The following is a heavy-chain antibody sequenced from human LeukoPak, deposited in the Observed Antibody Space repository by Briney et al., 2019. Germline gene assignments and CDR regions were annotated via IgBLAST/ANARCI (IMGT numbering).Heavy chain of an antibody. J-gene: IGHJ4*02. CDR2: INSDGSWT. CDR3: VSFYEAY. V-gene: IGHV3-74*01. CDR1: GNYW. Sequence: GGSLRLSCAASGNYWMHWVRQAPGKGLVWVSHINSDGSWTSYADPVKGRFTISKDNAKNTVYLQMNNLRAEDTAVYYCVSFYEAYWGRGTLVTVS. D-gene: IGHD2/OR15-2a*01.